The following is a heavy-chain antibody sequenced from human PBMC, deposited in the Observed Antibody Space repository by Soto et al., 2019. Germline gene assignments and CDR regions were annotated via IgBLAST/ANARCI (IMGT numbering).Heavy chain of an antibody. Sequence: SETLSLTCTVSGGSISSYYWSWIRQPPGKGLEWIGYIYYSGSTNYNPSLKSRVTISVDTSKNQFSLKLSSVTAADTAVYYCARGGSVVPAADYWGQGTLVTVSS. CDR1: GGSISSYY. CDR2: IYYSGST. V-gene: IGHV4-59*01. D-gene: IGHD2-2*01. J-gene: IGHJ4*02. CDR3: ARGGSVVPAADY.